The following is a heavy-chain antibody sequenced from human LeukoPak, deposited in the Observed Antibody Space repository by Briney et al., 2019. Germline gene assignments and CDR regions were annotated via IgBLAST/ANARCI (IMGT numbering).Heavy chain of an antibody. CDR1: GFPFSTYA. CDR3: AKTPDSSGSEY. V-gene: IGHV3-23*01. Sequence: GGSLRLSCAASGFPFSTYAMSWVGQAPGKGREWVSSLSGGSAGTYYADSVKGRFTISRDNSKNTLYLQMNSLRAEDTAVYYCAKTPDSSGSEYWGQGTLVTVSS. CDR2: LSGGSAGT. D-gene: IGHD3-22*01. J-gene: IGHJ4*02.